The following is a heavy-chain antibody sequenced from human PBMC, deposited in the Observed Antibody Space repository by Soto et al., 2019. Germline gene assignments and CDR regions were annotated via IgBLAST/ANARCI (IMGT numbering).Heavy chain of an antibody. CDR2: INQDGSEK. Sequence: PGGSLRLSCAASGFIFSSYWMSWVRKAPGTGLEWVANINQDGSEKYYVDSVKGRFIISGDNAKNSLYLQMNSLRAEDTTIYYCARDGVELGLYLDTWGQGTLVTVSS. CDR1: GFIFSSYW. J-gene: IGHJ4*02. CDR3: ARDGVELGLYLDT. D-gene: IGHD6-13*01. V-gene: IGHV3-7*01.